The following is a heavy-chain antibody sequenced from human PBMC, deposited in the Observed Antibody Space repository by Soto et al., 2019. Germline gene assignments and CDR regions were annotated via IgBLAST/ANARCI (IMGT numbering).Heavy chain of an antibody. Sequence: ASVKVSCKVSGYTLTELSMHWVRQAPGKGLEWMGGFDPEDGETIYAQKFQGRVTMTEDTSTDTAYMELSSLRSEDTAVYYCATVYGDYGRNNNLYFDDWGQGTLVNVS. CDR3: ATVYGDYGRNNNLYFDD. CDR2: FDPEDGET. J-gene: IGHJ4*02. CDR1: GYTLTELS. V-gene: IGHV1-24*01. D-gene: IGHD4-17*01.